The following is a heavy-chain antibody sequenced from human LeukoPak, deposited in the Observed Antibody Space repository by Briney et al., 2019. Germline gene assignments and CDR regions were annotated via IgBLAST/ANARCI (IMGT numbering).Heavy chain of an antibody. CDR2: IYTSGST. J-gene: IGHJ6*03. Sequence: SESLSLTCTVSGGSISSYYWSWIRQPAGKGLEWIGRIYTSGSTNYNPSLKSRVTMSVDTSKNQFSLKLSSVTAADTAVCYCARDGHDYGDYYYYYYMDVWGKGTTVTVSS. CDR1: GGSISSYY. D-gene: IGHD4-17*01. CDR3: ARDGHDYGDYYYYYYMDV. V-gene: IGHV4-4*07.